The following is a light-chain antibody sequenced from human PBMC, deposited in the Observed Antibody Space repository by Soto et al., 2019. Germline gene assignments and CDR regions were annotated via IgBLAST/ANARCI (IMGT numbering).Light chain of an antibody. J-gene: IGLJ1*01. Sequence: QSALTQPASVSGSPGQTITISCTGTSSDVGAYNYVSWFQQHPGQAPKLMIYDVNNRPSGVSNRFSGSKSGNTASLTISGLQAEDEADYYCISHCATSTLVFGVGTKLTVL. V-gene: IGLV2-14*03. CDR2: DVN. CDR3: ISHCATSTLV. CDR1: SSDVGAYNY.